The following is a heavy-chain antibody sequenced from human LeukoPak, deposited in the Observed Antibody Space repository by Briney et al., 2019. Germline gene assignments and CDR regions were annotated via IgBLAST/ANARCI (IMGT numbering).Heavy chain of an antibody. V-gene: IGHV1-46*01. CDR3: ARSGVLLWFGESIEDNNWFDP. D-gene: IGHD3-10*01. CDR2: INPSGGST. CDR1: GYTFTSYY. J-gene: IGHJ5*02. Sequence: ASVKVSYKASGYTFTSYYMHWVRQAPGHGLEWMGIINPSGGSTSYAQKFQGRVTMTRDTSTSTVYMELSSLRSEDTAVYYCARSGVLLWFGESIEDNNWFDPWGQGTLVTVSS.